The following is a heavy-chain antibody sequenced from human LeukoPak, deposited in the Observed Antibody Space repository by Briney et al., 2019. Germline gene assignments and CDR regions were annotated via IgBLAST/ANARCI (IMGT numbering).Heavy chain of an antibody. CDR3: ARVVVVVPAAVLRTWFDP. D-gene: IGHD2-2*01. Sequence: PSQTLSLTCTVSGGSISSGDYYWSWIRQPPGKGLEWIGYIYYSGSTYYNPSLKSRVTISADTSKNQFSLKLSSVTAADTAVYYCARVVVVVPAAVLRTWFDPWGQGTLVTVSS. CDR1: GGSISSGDYY. CDR2: IYYSGST. J-gene: IGHJ5*02. V-gene: IGHV4-30-4*08.